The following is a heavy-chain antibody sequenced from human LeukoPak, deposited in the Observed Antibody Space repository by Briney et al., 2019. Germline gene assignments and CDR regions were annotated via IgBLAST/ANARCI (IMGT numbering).Heavy chain of an antibody. CDR1: GYTFSSHG. Sequence: ASVNVSCKTAGYTFSSHGISWVRQAPGQGLECMGWISANSGDTKFAQKFQGRVTLTTETSTNTAYMELRSLRFDVTAIDYCARDTRYAFDNWGQGTLVSVSS. CDR3: ARDTRYAFDN. D-gene: IGHD3-9*01. J-gene: IGHJ4*02. V-gene: IGHV1-18*01. CDR2: ISANSGDT.